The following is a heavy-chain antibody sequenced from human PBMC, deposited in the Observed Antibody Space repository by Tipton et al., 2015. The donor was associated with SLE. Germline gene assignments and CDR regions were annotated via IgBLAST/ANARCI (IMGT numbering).Heavy chain of an antibody. CDR3: AKVVMPTAHPRVNPKYHFYGMDV. D-gene: IGHD1-1*01. Sequence: SLRLSCAASGFTFSSYGMHWVRQAPGKGLEWVAVIWSSGSNKYYAESLKGRFTISRDNSKDTLYLQMNSLRAEDTAIYYCAKVVMPTAHPRVNPKYHFYGMDVWGQGTTVTVSS. CDR2: IWSSGSNK. V-gene: IGHV3-30*18. J-gene: IGHJ6*02. CDR1: GFTFSSYG.